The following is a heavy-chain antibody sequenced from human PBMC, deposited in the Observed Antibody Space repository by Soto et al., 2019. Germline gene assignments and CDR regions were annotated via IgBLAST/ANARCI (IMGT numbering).Heavy chain of an antibody. CDR2: INPNSGGT. CDR3: TRVNYDILTSPNWFDP. D-gene: IGHD3-9*01. CDR1: GYTFTGYY. J-gene: IGHJ5*02. V-gene: IGHV1-2*04. Sequence: ASVKVSCKASGYTFTGYYMHWVRQAPGQGLEWKGWINPNSGGTNYAQKIQGWVTMTRDTSISTAYKELSKLKSDDTAVNYCTRVNYDILTSPNWFDPWGQGTPVTVSS.